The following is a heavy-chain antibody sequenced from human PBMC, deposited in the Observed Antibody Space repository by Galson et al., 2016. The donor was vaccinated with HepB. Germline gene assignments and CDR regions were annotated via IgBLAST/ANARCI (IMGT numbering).Heavy chain of an antibody. J-gene: IGHJ4*02. Sequence: SLRLSCAASGFTFSSYAMHWVRQAPGKGLEWVAVISHDGSNKHYADSVKGRFSISRDNSKNTLFLQMNSVRAEDTAVYYCARDLPLPITIFGVVISEDDYWGQGTLVTVSS. V-gene: IGHV3-30-3*01. CDR1: GFTFSSYA. CDR2: ISHDGSNK. CDR3: ARDLPLPITIFGVVISEDDY. D-gene: IGHD3-3*01.